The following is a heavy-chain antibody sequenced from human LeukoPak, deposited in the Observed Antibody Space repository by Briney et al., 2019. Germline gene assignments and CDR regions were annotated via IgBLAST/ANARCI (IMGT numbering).Heavy chain of an antibody. V-gene: IGHV1-69*05. J-gene: IGHJ3*02. CDR3: ARDYCSSTSCYTLQLGDAFDI. CDR1: GGTFSSYA. CDR2: NIPIFGTA. D-gene: IGHD2-2*02. Sequence: ASVKVSCKASGGTFSSYAISWVRQAPGQGLEWMGGNIPIFGTANYAQKFQGRVTITTDESTSTAYMELSSLRSEDTAVYYCARDYCSSTSCYTLQLGDAFDIWGQGTMVTVSS.